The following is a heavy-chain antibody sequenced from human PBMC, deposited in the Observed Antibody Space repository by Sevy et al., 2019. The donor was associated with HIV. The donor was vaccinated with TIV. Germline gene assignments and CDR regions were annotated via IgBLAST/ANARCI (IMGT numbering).Heavy chain of an antibody. CDR3: ARQIVLVSDASDY. Sequence: GGFLRLSCAASGFTFSSYTMNWVRQAPGKGLEWVSSISSSSNYIYYADSVKGRFTISRDNARNSLYLQMDSLRAEDTRAYYCARQIVLVSDASDYWGQGTLVTVSS. CDR2: ISSSSNYI. D-gene: IGHD2-2*01. J-gene: IGHJ4*02. V-gene: IGHV3-21*01. CDR1: GFTFSSYT.